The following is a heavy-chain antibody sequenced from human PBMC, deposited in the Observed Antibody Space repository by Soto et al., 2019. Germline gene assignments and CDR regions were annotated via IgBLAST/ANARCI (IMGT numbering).Heavy chain of an antibody. CDR3: AKYRRTDAEGYSFDY. V-gene: IGHV4-59*01. J-gene: IGHJ4*02. CDR2: IHYSGST. Sequence: SETMSLTCTVSGGNISGSYWSWIRQNTGKVLEWIGYIHYSGSTNYNPSLKSRVTMSVDSAKNQFSLELNSVSAADTAVYFCAKYRRTDAEGYSFDYWGQGALVTVS. D-gene: IGHD2-15*01. CDR1: GGNISGSY.